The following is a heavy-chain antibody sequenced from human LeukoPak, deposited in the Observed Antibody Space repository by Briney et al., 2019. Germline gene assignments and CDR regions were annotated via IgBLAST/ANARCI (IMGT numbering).Heavy chain of an antibody. J-gene: IGHJ4*02. V-gene: IGHV3-23*01. D-gene: IGHD2-15*01. CDR3: AKAPLGRCTGVICYYFDY. Sequence: GGSLRPSCAASGFIFSNYSMNWVRQAPGKGLEWGSAISGSDAGTYYGDSVKGRFTISRDNSKITLYLQMNSLRAEDAAVYYCAKAPLGRCTGVICYYFDYWGQGTLVTVSS. CDR2: ISGSDAGT. CDR1: GFIFSNYS.